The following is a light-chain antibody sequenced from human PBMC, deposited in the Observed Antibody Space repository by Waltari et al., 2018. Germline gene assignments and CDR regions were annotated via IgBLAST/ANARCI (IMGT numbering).Light chain of an antibody. Sequence: TMMTQSPATLSVSPGERVTLSCRASQSVYSNLAWYQQKPGPAPRLLIYGASTRATGIPVRFSGSGSGTEFTLTISSLQSEDFAIYFCQQYHDWPPVTFGGGTKVEIK. J-gene: IGKJ4*01. CDR1: QSVYSN. CDR2: GAS. V-gene: IGKV3-15*01. CDR3: QQYHDWPPVT.